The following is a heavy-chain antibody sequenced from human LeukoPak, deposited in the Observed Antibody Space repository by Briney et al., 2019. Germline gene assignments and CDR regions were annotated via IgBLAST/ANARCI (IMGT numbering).Heavy chain of an antibody. CDR2: IYYSGST. CDR1: GGSISSYY. CDR3: ARAHYYDSSGYYYRLDY. Sequence: PSETLSLTCTVSGGSISSYYWSWIRQPPGKGLEWIGYIYYSGSTNYNPSLKRRVTISVDTSKNQSSLKLSSVTAADTAVYYCARAHYYDSSGYYYRLDYWGQGTLVTVSS. V-gene: IGHV4-59*01. J-gene: IGHJ4*02. D-gene: IGHD3-22*01.